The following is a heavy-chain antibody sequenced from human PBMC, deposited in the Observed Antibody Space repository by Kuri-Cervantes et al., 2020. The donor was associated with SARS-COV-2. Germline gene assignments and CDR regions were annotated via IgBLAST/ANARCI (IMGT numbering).Heavy chain of an antibody. V-gene: IGHV3-74*01. CDR2: LTNDGSDA. Sequence: GGSLRLSCAASGFIFSGSALHWVRQAPGKGLVWVSRLTNDGSDAIVADSVKGRFTISRDNAKNMLYLYMNSLRADDTAVYYCARDSMTTRDFDYWGQGTLVTVSS. CDR3: ARDSMTTRDFDY. D-gene: IGHD4-11*01. CDR1: GFIFSGSA. J-gene: IGHJ4*02.